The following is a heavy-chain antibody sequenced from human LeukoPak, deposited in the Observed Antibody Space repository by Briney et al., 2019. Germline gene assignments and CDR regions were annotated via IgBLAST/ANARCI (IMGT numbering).Heavy chain of an antibody. J-gene: IGHJ4*02. V-gene: IGHV1-2*02. CDR2: INPNSGGT. Sequence: ASVKVSCKASGYAFTGYYMHWVRQAPGQGLAWLGWINPNSGGTNYAQKFQGRVTMTRDTSISTAYMELSRLRSDDTAVYYCARVGHYYDSSGYFDYWGQGTLVTVSS. CDR3: ARVGHYYDSSGYFDY. D-gene: IGHD3-22*01. CDR1: GYAFTGYY.